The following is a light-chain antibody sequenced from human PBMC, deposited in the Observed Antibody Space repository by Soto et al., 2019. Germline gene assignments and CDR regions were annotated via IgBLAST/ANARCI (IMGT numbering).Light chain of an antibody. CDR1: SSDVGGYNY. CDR2: EVS. Sequence: QSALTQPPSASGSPGQSVTISCTGTSSDVGGYNYVSWYQQQPGKAPKLLIYEVSKRPSGVPDRFSGSKSGNTASLTVSGLQAEDEADYYCRSYVATKSYVFGTGTKLTVL. J-gene: IGLJ1*01. V-gene: IGLV2-8*01. CDR3: RSYVATKSYV.